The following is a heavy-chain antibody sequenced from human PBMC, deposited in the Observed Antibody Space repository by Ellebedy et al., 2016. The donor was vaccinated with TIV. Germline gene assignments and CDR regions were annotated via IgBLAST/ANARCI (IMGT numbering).Heavy chain of an antibody. CDR2: IYHSGST. CDR3: ATFRNLDGFDI. D-gene: IGHD2/OR15-2a*01. CDR1: GYSISSGSY. Sequence: SETLSLTCAVSGYSISSGSYWGWIRQPPGKGLEWIGGIYHSGSTYYNPSLKRRVSISMDTSRNQFSLKLSSATAADTAVYYCATFRNLDGFDIWGQGKMVTVSS. V-gene: IGHV4-38-2*01. J-gene: IGHJ3*02.